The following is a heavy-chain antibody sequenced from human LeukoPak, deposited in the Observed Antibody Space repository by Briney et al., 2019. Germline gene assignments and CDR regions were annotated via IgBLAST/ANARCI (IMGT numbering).Heavy chain of an antibody. CDR3: ARDNSRDSSGYLVAFDI. CDR1: GGSISSYY. CDR2: IYYSGST. V-gene: IGHV4-59*12. D-gene: IGHD3-22*01. Sequence: PSETLSLTCTVSGGSISSYYWSWIRQPPGKGLEWIGYIYYSGSTNYNPSLKSRVTISVDTSKNQFSLKLSSVTAADTAVYYCARDNSRDSSGYLVAFDIWGQGTVVTVSS. J-gene: IGHJ3*02.